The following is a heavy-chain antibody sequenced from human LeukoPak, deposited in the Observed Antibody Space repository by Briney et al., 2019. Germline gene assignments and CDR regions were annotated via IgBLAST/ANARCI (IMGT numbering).Heavy chain of an antibody. V-gene: IGHV3-23*01. D-gene: IGHD6-13*01. J-gene: IGHJ3*02. CDR3: AKAYSSSLYGDAFHI. CDR2: ITGDASVT. CDR1: GFTFKFYA. Sequence: GGSLRLSCAGSGFTFKFYAMTWVRQAPGKGLEWVSGITGDASVTYDADSVKGRFNISRDNAKNTLYLQLNSLRVEDTAVYYCAKAYSSSLYGDAFHIWGQGTKVTVS.